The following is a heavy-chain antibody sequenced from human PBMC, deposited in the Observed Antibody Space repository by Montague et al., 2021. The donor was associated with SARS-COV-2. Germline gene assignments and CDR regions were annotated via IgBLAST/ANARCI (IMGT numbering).Heavy chain of an antibody. CDR3: AKDPYYDFWSGYYFDY. D-gene: IGHD3-3*01. Sequence: SLRLSCPASGFTFSNYAMSWVRQAPGKGLEWVSVIYSGGSSTYYADSVKGRFTISRDNSKNTLYLQMNSLRAEDTAVYYCAKDPYYDFWSGYYFDYWGQGTLVTVSS. J-gene: IGHJ4*02. CDR2: IYSGGSST. CDR1: GFTFSNYA. V-gene: IGHV3-23*03.